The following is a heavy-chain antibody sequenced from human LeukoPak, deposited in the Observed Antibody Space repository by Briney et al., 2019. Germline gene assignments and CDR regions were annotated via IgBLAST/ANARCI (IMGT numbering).Heavy chain of an antibody. Sequence: GASVKVSCKASGYTFTGYYMHWVRQAPGQGLEWMGWINPNSGGTNYAQKFQGRVTMTGDTSISTAYMELSRLRSDDTAVYYCARDLMGATDMGAPDYWGQGTLVTVSS. J-gene: IGHJ4*02. CDR3: ARDLMGATDMGAPDY. CDR1: GYTFTGYY. V-gene: IGHV1-2*02. CDR2: INPNSGGT. D-gene: IGHD1-26*01.